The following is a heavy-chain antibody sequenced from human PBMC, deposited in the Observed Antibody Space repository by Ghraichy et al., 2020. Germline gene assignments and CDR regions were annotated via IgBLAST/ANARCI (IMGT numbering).Heavy chain of an antibody. Sequence: SETLSLTCAVSGGSISSSNWWSWVRQPPGKGLEWIGEIYHSGSTNYNPSLKSRVTISVDKSKNQFSLKLSSVTATDTAVYYCARVRLDLEWFIKVDYYYYGMDVWGQGTTVTVSS. V-gene: IGHV4-4*02. D-gene: IGHD3-3*01. CDR2: IYHSGST. CDR1: GGSISSSNW. J-gene: IGHJ6*02. CDR3: ARVRLDLEWFIKVDYYYYGMDV.